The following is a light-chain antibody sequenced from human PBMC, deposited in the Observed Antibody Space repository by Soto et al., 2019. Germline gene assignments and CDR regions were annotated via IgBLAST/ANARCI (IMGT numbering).Light chain of an antibody. J-gene: IGLJ3*02. CDR1: SGHSNYP. CDR2: LNSDGSH. Sequence: QTVVTQSPSASASLGASVKLTCTLTSGHSNYPIAWHQQQPEKGPRYLMKLNSDGSHYKGDGIPDRFSGSSSGAERYLTISSLQSEDEADYYCQTWGTGNWVFGGGTKLTVL. V-gene: IGLV4-69*01. CDR3: QTWGTGNWV.